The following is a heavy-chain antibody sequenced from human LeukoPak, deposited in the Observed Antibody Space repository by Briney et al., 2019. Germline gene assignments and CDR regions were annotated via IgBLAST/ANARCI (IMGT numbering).Heavy chain of an antibody. CDR3: AREEIRGGENNWFDP. V-gene: IGHV1-2*02. J-gene: IGHJ5*02. D-gene: IGHD2-21*01. CDR1: GYTFTGCY. Sequence: ASVKVSCKASGYTFTGCYMHWVRQAPGQGLEWMGWINPNSGGTNYAQKFQGRVTMTRDTSIRTAYLHLSGLSSDDTAVYFCAREEIRGGENNWFDPWGQGTLVTVSS. CDR2: INPNSGGT.